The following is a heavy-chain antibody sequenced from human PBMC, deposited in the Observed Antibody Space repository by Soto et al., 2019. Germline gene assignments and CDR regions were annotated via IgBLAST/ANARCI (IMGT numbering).Heavy chain of an antibody. CDR3: ARDRYYDSSGPLDY. D-gene: IGHD3-22*01. Sequence: GGSLRLSCAASGFTFSSYEMNWVRQAPGKGLEWVSYISSSGSTIYYADSVKGRFTISRDNAKNSLYLQMNSLRAEDTAVYYCARDRYYDSSGPLDYWGQGTLVTVSS. CDR2: ISSSGSTI. CDR1: GFTFSSYE. J-gene: IGHJ4*02. V-gene: IGHV3-48*03.